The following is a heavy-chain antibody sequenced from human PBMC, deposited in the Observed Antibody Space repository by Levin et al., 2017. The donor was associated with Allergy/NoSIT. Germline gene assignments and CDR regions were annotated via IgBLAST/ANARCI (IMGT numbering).Heavy chain of an antibody. CDR2: IYYNGNT. J-gene: IGHJ4*02. Sequence: SETLSLTCTVSGGSISSRSFYWGWIRQPPGKGLEWIGTIYYNGNTYYKPSLKSRVTISVDTSNNQFSLRLSSVTAADTAVYYCARQGAAAAGYFDYWGQGTLVTVSS. CDR1: GGSISSRSFY. D-gene: IGHD6-13*01. V-gene: IGHV4-39*01. CDR3: ARQGAAAAGYFDY.